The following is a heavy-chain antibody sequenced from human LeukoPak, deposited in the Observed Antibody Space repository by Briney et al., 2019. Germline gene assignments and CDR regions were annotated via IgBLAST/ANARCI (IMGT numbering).Heavy chain of an antibody. J-gene: IGHJ4*02. CDR1: GFTFDDYA. V-gene: IGHV3-9*01. Sequence: GRSLRLSCAASGFTFDDYAMHWVRQAPGKGLEWVSGISWNSGSIGYADSVKGRFTISRDNAKNSLYLQMNSLRAEDTAVYYCGRESVAAGLGHWGQGTLVTVST. CDR2: ISWNSGSI. D-gene: IGHD6-13*01. CDR3: GRESVAAGLGH.